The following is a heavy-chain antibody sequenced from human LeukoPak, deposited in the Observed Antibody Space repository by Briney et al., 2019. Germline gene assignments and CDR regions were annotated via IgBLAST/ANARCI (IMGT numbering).Heavy chain of an antibody. CDR1: GLTFSSDA. V-gene: IGHV3-23*01. J-gene: IGHJ4*02. D-gene: IGHD4-17*01. Sequence: PGGSLRLSCAAYGLTFSSDAMSWVRPAPGKGMEWVSAISGSGGSTYYADSVKGRFTISRDNSKNTLYLQMNSLRAEDTAVYYCAPLGVTTWLDYWGQGTLVTVSS. CDR3: APLGVTTWLDY. CDR2: ISGSGGST.